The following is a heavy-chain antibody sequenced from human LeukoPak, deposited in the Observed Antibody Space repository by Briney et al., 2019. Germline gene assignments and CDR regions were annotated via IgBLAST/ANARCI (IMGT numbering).Heavy chain of an antibody. V-gene: IGHV3-7*01. CDR1: GCTFTTYW. D-gene: IGHD1-1*01. CDR2: IKYDGSEK. Sequence: PGGSLRLSCAVSGCTFTTYWMSWARQAPGKGLEWVANIKYDGSEKYYVDSVKGRFTISRDNAKNSLFLTKNSQRAEDTAIYYCARNKRGDYWGQGTLVTVSS. J-gene: IGHJ4*02. CDR3: ARNKRGDY.